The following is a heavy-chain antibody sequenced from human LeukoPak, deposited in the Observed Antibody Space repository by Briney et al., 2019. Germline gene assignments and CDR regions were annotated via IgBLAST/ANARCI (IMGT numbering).Heavy chain of an antibody. J-gene: IGHJ4*02. V-gene: IGHV4-4*09. Sequence: PSETLSLTCAVSGGSISSSYWSWIRQPPGKGLEWIGYIYTSGSTNYNPSPKSRVTISVDTSKNQFSLNLSSVTAADTAVYYCARRRSGGRDFDYWGQGTLVAVSS. CDR1: GGSISSSY. CDR3: ARRRSGGRDFDY. D-gene: IGHD2-15*01. CDR2: IYTSGST.